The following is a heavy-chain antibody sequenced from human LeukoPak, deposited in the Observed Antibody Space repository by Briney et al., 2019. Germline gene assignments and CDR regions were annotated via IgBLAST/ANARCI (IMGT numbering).Heavy chain of an antibody. D-gene: IGHD3-22*01. V-gene: IGHV4-59*01. J-gene: IGHJ4*02. CDR1: GSSISNYY. CDR2: IYYSGST. Sequence: PSEILSLTCTVSGSSISNYYWSWIRQPPGKVLEWIGYIYYSGSTNYNPSLKSRVTISVDTSKNQFSLKLSSVTAADTAVYYCAKDGINYYDISGYDIWGQGTLVTVSS. CDR3: AKDGINYYDISGYDI.